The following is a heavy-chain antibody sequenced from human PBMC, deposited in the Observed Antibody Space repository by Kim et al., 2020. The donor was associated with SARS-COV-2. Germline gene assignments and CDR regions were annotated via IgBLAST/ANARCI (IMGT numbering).Heavy chain of an antibody. CDR2: ISGNGNTT. Sequence: GGSLRLSCGASGFTFSSYTMNWVRLSPGKGLEWISYISGNGNTTTSADSVTGRFTISSDNAKNSLSLQLNSLRAEDTAVYYCARDFRLGYWVQGTLVSVS. CDR3: ARDFRLGY. D-gene: IGHD3-16*01. V-gene: IGHV3-48*01. CDR1: GFTFSSYT. J-gene: IGHJ4*02.